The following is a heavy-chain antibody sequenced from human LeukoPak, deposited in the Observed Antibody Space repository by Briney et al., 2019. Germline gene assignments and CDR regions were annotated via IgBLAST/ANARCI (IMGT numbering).Heavy chain of an antibody. V-gene: IGHV3-66*01. CDR3: ASTPIVGGVWYFDY. CDR1: GFTDSSNY. D-gene: IGHD1-26*01. J-gene: IGHJ4*02. CDR2: IYSGGST. Sequence: GGSLRLSCAASGFTDSSNYMSWVRQDPGKGLEWVSVIYSGGSTYYADSVKGRFTISRDNSKNTLYLQMNSRRAEDTAVYYCASTPIVGGVWYFDYWGQGTLVTVSS.